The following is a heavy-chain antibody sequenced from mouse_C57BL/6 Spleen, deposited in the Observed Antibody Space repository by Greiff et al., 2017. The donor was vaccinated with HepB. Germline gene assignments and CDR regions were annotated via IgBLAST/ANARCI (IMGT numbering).Heavy chain of an antibody. CDR1: GYTFTSYW. J-gene: IGHJ3*01. D-gene: IGHD2-3*01. CDR2: IHPNSGST. Sequence: QVQLQQPGAELVKPGASVKLSCKASGYTFTSYWMHWVKQRPGQGLEWIGMIHPNSGSTNYNEKFKSKATLTVDKSSSTAYMQLSSLTSEDSAVYYCARGPSYDGFLDAYWGQGTLVTVSA. CDR3: ARGPSYDGFLDAY. V-gene: IGHV1-64*01.